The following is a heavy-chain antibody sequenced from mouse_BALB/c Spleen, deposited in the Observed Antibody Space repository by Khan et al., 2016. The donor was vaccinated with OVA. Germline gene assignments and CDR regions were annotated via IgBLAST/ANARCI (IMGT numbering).Heavy chain of an antibody. J-gene: IGHJ2*01. CDR1: GYTFTSYW. CDR3: ARDRIDC. Sequence: QVQLKQSGAELAKPGASVKMSCKASGYTFTSYWMHWIKQRPGQGLEWIGYINPTSGYTDYNQKFKDKATLTADKSSSTAYMQLSSLTSDDSAGYYCARDRIDCWGRGTALTVSS. V-gene: IGHV1-7*01. CDR2: INPTSGYT.